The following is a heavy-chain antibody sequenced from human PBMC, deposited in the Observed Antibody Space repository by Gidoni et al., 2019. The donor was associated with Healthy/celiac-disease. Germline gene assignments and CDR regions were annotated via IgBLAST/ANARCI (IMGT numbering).Heavy chain of an antibody. CDR2: FDPEDGET. J-gene: IGHJ4*02. D-gene: IGHD1-26*01. CDR1: GSTLTELS. Sequence: QVQLVQSGAEVKTPAASVKVSCNVSGSTLTELSMHWVRQAPGKGLEWMGGFDPEDGETIYAQKFQGRVTMTEDTSTDTAYMELSSLRSEDTAVYYCATDTVGASPPHYWGQGTLVTVSS. V-gene: IGHV1-24*01. CDR3: ATDTVGASPPHY.